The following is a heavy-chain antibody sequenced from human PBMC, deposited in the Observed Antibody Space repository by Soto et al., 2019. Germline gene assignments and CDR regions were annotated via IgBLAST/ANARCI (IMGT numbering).Heavy chain of an antibody. V-gene: IGHV4-59*01. J-gene: IGHJ4*02. CDR1: GGSISSYY. CDR2: IYYSGST. D-gene: IGHD3-10*01. CDR3: ARGYYGSGSYYKAPLDY. Sequence: PSETLSLTCTVSGGSISSYYWSWIRQPPGKGLEWIGYIYYSGSTNYNPSLKSRVTISVDTSKNQFSLELSSVTAADTAVYYCARGYYGSGSYYKAPLDYWGQGTLVTVSS.